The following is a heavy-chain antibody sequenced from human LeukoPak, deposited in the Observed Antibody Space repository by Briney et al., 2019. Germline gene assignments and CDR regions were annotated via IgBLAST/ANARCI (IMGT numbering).Heavy chain of an antibody. J-gene: IGHJ5*02. CDR1: GGTFSSFA. V-gene: IGHV1-69*05. D-gene: IGHD2-2*01. CDR2: IIPIFGTA. CDR3: ARAAGDIVVVPAARNWFDP. Sequence: RASVKVSCKASGGTFSSFAFSWVRQAPGQGLEWMGGIIPIFGTANYAQKFQGRVTITTDESTSTAYMGLSSLRSEDTAVYYCARAAGDIVVVPAARNWFDPWGQGTLVTVSS.